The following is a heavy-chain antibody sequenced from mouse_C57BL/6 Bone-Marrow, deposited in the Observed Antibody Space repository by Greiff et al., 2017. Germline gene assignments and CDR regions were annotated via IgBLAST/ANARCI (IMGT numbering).Heavy chain of an antibody. CDR1: GYAFSSYW. J-gene: IGHJ1*03. D-gene: IGHD1-1*01. CDR3: ARWPYYYGSSQSNWYFDV. CDR2: IYPGDGDT. Sequence: VQLQQSGAELVKPGASVKISCKASGYAFSSYWMNWVKQRPGKGLEWIGQIYPGDGDTNYNGKFKGKATLTADKSSSTAYMQLSSLTSEDSAVYFCARWPYYYGSSQSNWYFDVWGTGTTVTVSS. V-gene: IGHV1-80*01.